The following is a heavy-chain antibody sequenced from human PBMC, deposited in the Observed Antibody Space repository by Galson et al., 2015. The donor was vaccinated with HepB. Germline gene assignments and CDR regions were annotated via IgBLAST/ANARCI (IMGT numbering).Heavy chain of an antibody. Sequence: SVKVSCKASGYTFNHHGITWVRQAPGQGLEWMGWISAYNGDTNYQQNLQGRVTMTTDTSTSTAYMELRSLTSDDTAVYYCARASYQLLYALPYYYYGMDVWGQGTTVTVSS. J-gene: IGHJ6*02. CDR3: ARASYQLLYALPYYYYGMDV. CDR1: GYTFNHHG. D-gene: IGHD2-2*02. V-gene: IGHV1-18*01. CDR2: ISAYNGDT.